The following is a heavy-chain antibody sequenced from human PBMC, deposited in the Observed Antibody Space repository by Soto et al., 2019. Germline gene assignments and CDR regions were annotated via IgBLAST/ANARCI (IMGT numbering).Heavy chain of an antibody. CDR2: INAGNGNT. CDR1: GYTFTSYS. D-gene: IGHD2-8*01. CDR3: AREHAYWNNYSFDS. V-gene: IGHV1-3*01. Sequence: ASVKVSCKASGYTFTSYSIEWVRQAPGQSLEWMGWINAGNGNTKHSQKLQGRVTITRDTSASTVYMELSGLTSEDTAVYYCAREHAYWNNYSFDSRGQGPPVTVSS. J-gene: IGHJ4*02.